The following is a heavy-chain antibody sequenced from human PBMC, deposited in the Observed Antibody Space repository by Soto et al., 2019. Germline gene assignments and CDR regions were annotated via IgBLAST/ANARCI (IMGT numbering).Heavy chain of an antibody. CDR3: ARAEQQLVWSLDY. D-gene: IGHD6-13*01. J-gene: IGHJ4*02. Sequence: SVKVSCKASGGTFSSYAISWVRQAPGQGLEWMGGIIPIFGTANYAQKFQGRVTITADESTSTAYMELSSLRSEDTAVYYCARAEQQLVWSLDYWGQGTLVTVSS. CDR2: IIPIFGTA. CDR1: GGTFSSYA. V-gene: IGHV1-69*13.